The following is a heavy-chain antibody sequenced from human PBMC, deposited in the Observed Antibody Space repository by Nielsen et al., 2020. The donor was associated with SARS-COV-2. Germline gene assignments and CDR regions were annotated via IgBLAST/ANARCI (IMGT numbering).Heavy chain of an antibody. Sequence: SETLSLTCAVYGGSFSGYYWSWIRQPPGKGLEWIGEINHSGSTNYNPSLKSRVTISVDTSKNQFSLKLSSVTAADTAVYYCARHPRDSSGYFDYWGQGTLVTVSS. CDR2: INHSGST. CDR3: ARHPRDSSGYFDY. J-gene: IGHJ4*02. CDR1: GGSFSGYY. D-gene: IGHD3-22*01. V-gene: IGHV4-34*01.